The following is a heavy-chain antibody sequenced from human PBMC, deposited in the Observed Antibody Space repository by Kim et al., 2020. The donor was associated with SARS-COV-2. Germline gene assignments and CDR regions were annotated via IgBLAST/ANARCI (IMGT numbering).Heavy chain of an antibody. D-gene: IGHD6-13*01. CDR1: GFTFSTYC. CDR3: AKEKAATGTIGY. CDR2: ISYDGSNK. V-gene: IGHV3-30*18. J-gene: IGHJ4*02. Sequence: GGSLRLSCAASGFTFSTYCMHWVRQAPGKGLEWVALISYDGSNKFYVDSVKGRFTISRDNSRNTLYLQMNSLRAEDTAIYYCAKEKAATGTIGYWGQGTLVTVSS.